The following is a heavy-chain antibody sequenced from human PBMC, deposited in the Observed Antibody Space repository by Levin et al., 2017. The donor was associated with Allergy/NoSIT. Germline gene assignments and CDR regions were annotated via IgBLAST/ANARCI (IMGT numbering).Heavy chain of an antibody. D-gene: IGHD1-26*01. Sequence: GGSLRLSCAASGFTFDDYAMHWVRQAPGKGLEWVSGISWNSGSIGYADSVKGRFTISRDNAKNSLYLQMNSLRAEDTALYYCAKDMAHSGSYSRADYWGQGTLVTVSS. CDR3: AKDMAHSGSYSRADY. V-gene: IGHV3-9*01. CDR1: GFTFDDYA. CDR2: ISWNSGSI. J-gene: IGHJ4*02.